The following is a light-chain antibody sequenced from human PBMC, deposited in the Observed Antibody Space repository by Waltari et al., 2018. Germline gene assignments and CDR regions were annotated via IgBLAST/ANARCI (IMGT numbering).Light chain of an antibody. V-gene: IGKV3-20*01. CDR3: QQYGSSVMYT. J-gene: IGKJ2*01. Sequence: SARQRLIKRYVAWYQQKPGQAPTLLIYGASNRAAGIPDRFSGSGSETDFTLTISRLEAEDFGVYYCQQYGSSVMYTFGQGTKLEIK. CDR1: QRLIKRY. CDR2: GAS.